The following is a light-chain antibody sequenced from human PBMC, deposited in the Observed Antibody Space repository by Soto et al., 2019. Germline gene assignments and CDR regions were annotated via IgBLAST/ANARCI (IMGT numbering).Light chain of an antibody. V-gene: IGLV2-8*01. CDR1: SGDVGGYNY. CDR2: EVS. CDR3: SSYAGSNNYV. J-gene: IGLJ1*01. Sequence: QSALTQPPSASGSPGQSVTISSTGTSGDVGGYNYVSWYQQHPGKAPKLMIYEVSKRPSGVPDRFSGSKSGNTASLTVSGLKPEDEADYYCSSYAGSNNYVFGTGTKLTVL.